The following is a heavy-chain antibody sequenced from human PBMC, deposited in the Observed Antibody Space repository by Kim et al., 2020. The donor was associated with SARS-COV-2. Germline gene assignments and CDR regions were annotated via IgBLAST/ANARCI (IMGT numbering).Heavy chain of an antibody. Sequence: SETLSLTCTVSRGSISSGRSCWSWIRQPAGKGLQWIGRICASGSTNYNPSLESRVTISLDTSNNQFSLKLSSVTATDTAVYYCAGDVYSSGKYYFDYWGLGTLVTVSS. J-gene: IGHJ4*02. V-gene: IGHV4-61*02. CDR3: AGDVYSSGKYYFDY. CDR1: RGSISSGRSC. D-gene: IGHD6-19*01. CDR2: ICASGST.